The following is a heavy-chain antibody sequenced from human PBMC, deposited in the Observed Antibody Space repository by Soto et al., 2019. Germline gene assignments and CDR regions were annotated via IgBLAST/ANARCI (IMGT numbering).Heavy chain of an antibody. CDR2: IYHSGST. J-gene: IGHJ4*02. D-gene: IGHD4-17*01. Sequence: QLQLQESGSGLVKPSQTLSLTCAVSGGSISSGGYSCNWIRQPPGRGLARIGYIYHSGSTYYNLSLKRRVTISVYRSKYQSSLKLSSVTAADTAVYYWARGVTTVTTFDYWGQGTLVTVSS. CDR3: ARGVTTVTTFDY. V-gene: IGHV4-30-2*01. CDR1: GGSISSGGYS.